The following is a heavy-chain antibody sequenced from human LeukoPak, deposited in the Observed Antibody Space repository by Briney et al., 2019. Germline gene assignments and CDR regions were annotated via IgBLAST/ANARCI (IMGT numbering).Heavy chain of an antibody. CDR1: GGTFSSYA. V-gene: IGHV1-69*04. J-gene: IGHJ4*02. Sequence: GSSVKVSCKASGGTFSSYAISWVRQAPGQGLEWMGRIIPILGTANYAQKFQGRVTITADKSTSTAYMELSSLRSEDTAVYYCATSIVVVTAIRDYFDYWGQGTLVTVPS. CDR2: IIPILGTA. CDR3: ATSIVVVTAIRDYFDY. D-gene: IGHD2-21*02.